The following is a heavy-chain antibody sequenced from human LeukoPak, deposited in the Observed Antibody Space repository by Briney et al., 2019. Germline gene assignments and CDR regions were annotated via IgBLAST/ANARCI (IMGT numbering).Heavy chain of an antibody. CDR3: ARAPNPDFFDD. Sequence: TSETLSLTCTVSSGSIRSYCSWIRQPPGRGLEWIGYIYYSGSTNYNPSLKSRVTISVDTSRNQFSLKLNSVTAADTAVYFCARAPNPDFFDDWGQGTLVTVSS. D-gene: IGHD2-8*01. CDR2: IYYSGST. J-gene: IGHJ4*02. CDR1: SGSIRSY. V-gene: IGHV4-59*01.